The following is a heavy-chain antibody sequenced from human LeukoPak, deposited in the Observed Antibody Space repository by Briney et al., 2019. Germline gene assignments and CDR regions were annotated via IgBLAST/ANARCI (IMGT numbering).Heavy chain of an antibody. CDR1: GGSISSYY. CDR3: ARHFHGSGSYSLLNWFDP. V-gene: IGHV4-59*08. J-gene: IGHJ5*02. Sequence: SETLSLTCTVSGGSISSYYWSWIRQPPGKGLEWIGYIYYSGSTYYNPSLKSRVTISVDTSKNQFSLKLSSVTAADTAVYYCARHFHGSGSYSLLNWFDPWGQGTLVTVSS. D-gene: IGHD3-10*01. CDR2: IYYSGST.